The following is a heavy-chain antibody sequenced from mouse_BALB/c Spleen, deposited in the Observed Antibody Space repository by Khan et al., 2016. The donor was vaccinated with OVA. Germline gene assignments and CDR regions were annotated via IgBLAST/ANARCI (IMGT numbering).Heavy chain of an antibody. J-gene: IGHJ3*01. CDR2: ISSDGSYT. CDR3: ASHLTGSFAY. V-gene: IGHV5-6*01. D-gene: IGHD4-1*01. CDR1: GFTFSSYG. Sequence: EVELVESGGDLVKPGGSLKLSCAASGFTFSSYGMSWVRQTPDKRLEWVATISSDGSYTYYPDSVKGRFTISRDNVKNTLYLQMSSLKSEDTAMYYCASHLTGSFAYWGQGTVVTVSA.